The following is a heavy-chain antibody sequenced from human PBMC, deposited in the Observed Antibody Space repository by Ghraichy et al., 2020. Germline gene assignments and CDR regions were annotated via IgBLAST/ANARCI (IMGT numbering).Heavy chain of an antibody. CDR2: IVPIFGSG. Sequence: SVKVSCKASGGSFTTETFNWVRQAPGQGLEWMGGIVPIFGSGSYGQNFQGRVTITADESTTTVYMELRGLRSEDTALYYCARDGGGDSSGFYLDSWGQGTLVTVSS. CDR1: GGSFTTET. D-gene: IGHD3-22*01. CDR3: ARDGGGDSSGFYLDS. V-gene: IGHV1-69*13. J-gene: IGHJ4*02.